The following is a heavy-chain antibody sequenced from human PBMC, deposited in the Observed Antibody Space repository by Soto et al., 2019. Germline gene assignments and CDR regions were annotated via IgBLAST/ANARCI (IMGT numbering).Heavy chain of an antibody. CDR1: GYTFTSYG. V-gene: IGHV1-18*01. Sequence: ASVKVSCKASGYTFTSYGISWVRQAPGQGLEWMGWFSAYNGNTNYAQKLQGRVTMTTYTSASTAYMELSSLRSEDTAVYYCAAVTRDSGSFGYWGQGTPVTVPQ. CDR3: AAVTRDSGSFGY. CDR2: FSAYNGNT. J-gene: IGHJ4*02. D-gene: IGHD1-26*01.